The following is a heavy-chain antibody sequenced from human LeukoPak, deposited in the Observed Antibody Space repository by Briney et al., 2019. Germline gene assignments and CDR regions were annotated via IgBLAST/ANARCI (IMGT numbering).Heavy chain of an antibody. J-gene: IGHJ5*02. CDR2: IYYSEST. CDR3: ARTGDSGWYRWFDP. V-gene: IGHV4-59*01. Sequence: SETLSLTCTVSGGSISSYYWSWIRQPPGKGLEWIGYIYYSESTTYNSSLKSRVTISVDTSKNQFSLKLSSVTAADTAVYYCARTGDSGWYRWFDPWGQGTLVTVSS. CDR1: GGSISSYY. D-gene: IGHD6-19*01.